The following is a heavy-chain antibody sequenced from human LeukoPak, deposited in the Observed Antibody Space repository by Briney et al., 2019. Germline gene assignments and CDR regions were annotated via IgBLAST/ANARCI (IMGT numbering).Heavy chain of an antibody. CDR2: ISSSGSVI. CDR1: GFTFSDYY. D-gene: IGHD7-27*01. Sequence: GGSLSLSFAASGFTFSDYYMTWIRQAPGKGLEWVSYISSSGSVIYYADSVKGRFTISRDNAKNSLYLHMNSLRAEDTAVYYCSRITGGRHDAFDIWGQGTMVTASS. CDR3: SRITGGRHDAFDI. V-gene: IGHV3-11*01. J-gene: IGHJ3*02.